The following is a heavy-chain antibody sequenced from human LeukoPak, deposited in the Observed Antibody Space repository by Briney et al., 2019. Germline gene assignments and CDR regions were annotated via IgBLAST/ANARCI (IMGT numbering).Heavy chain of an antibody. D-gene: IGHD6-13*01. CDR1: GFTFSSYA. J-gene: IGHJ4*02. CDR2: ISYDGSNK. V-gene: IGHV3-30-3*01. CDR3: ARDAAAVGLVDY. Sequence: GGSLRLSCAASGFTFSSYAMHWVRQAPGKGLEWVAVISYDGSNKYCADSVKGRFTISRDNSKNTLYLQMNSLRAEDTAVYYCARDAAAVGLVDYWGQGTLVTVSS.